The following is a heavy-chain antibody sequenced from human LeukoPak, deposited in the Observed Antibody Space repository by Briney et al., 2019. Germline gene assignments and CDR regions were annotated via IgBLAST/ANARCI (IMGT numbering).Heavy chain of an antibody. CDR3: AKRGALVGATNFDY. V-gene: IGHV3-23*01. J-gene: IGHJ4*02. CDR1: GFTLTSYG. Sequence: GGSLRLSCAASGFTLTSYGMSRVRQAPGKGLEWVSAISGSGGSTYYADSVKGRFTISRDNSKNTLYLQMNSLRAEDTAVYYCAKRGALVGATNFDYWGQGTLVTVSS. CDR2: ISGSGGST. D-gene: IGHD1-26*01.